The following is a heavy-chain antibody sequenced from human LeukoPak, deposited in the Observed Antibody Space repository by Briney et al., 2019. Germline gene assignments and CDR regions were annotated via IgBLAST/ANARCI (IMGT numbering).Heavy chain of an antibody. CDR3: ARDGNSGYAHYLYYGMDV. Sequence: PGGSLRLSCAASGFVFSNYAMHWVRQAPGKGLEWLADISKDGVHDYYPDSVKGRFTISRDNSKNILYLQMNSLRADDTAVYYCARDGNSGYAHYLYYGMDVRGQGTTVTVSS. V-gene: IGHV3-30-3*01. CDR1: GFVFSNYA. J-gene: IGHJ6*02. CDR2: ISKDGVHD. D-gene: IGHD5-12*01.